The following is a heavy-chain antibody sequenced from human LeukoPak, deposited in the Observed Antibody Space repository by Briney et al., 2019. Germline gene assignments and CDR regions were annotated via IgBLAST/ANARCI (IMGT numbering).Heavy chain of an antibody. CDR3: ARLNGHYSRGVDY. D-gene: IGHD2-15*01. V-gene: IGHV3-11*01. J-gene: IGHJ4*01. Sequence: PGGSLRLSCEASGFTLSDYHMSWIRQAPGKGLEWVSQISSSAYTMHHANSVKGRFTISRDNAKNSLSLQMNSLRADDTAVYYCARLNGHYSRGVDYWGQGTLVIVSS. CDR1: GFTLSDYH. CDR2: ISSSAYTM.